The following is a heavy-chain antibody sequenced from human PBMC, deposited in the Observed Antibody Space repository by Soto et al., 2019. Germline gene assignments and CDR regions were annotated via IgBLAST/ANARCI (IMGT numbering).Heavy chain of an antibody. CDR2: IFPLLGIT. Sequence: ASVKLSCKASGGTFNIYTINWVRQAPRQGLEWMGRIFPLLGITNYAQKFQDRVTITADKSTSTAYMELSSLKSEDTAVYYCARDLGRERVSPYYMDVWGKGTTVTVSS. J-gene: IGHJ6*03. CDR3: ARDLGRERVSPYYMDV. V-gene: IGHV1-69*04. CDR1: GGTFNIYT. D-gene: IGHD1-26*01.